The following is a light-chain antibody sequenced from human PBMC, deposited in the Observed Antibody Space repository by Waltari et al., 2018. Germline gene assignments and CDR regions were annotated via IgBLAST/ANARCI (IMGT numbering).Light chain of an antibody. CDR2: AAF. Sequence: EIQMTQSPSSLYAAVGDTVTITCRASQSISALLAWYQQKPGKAPKLLISAAFNLQSGVPSRFSGSRSGTDFSLTISSLQPEDFATYYCQQCNTLPFAFGGGTTVEIK. V-gene: IGKV1D-12*01. J-gene: IGKJ4*01. CDR3: QQCNTLPFA. CDR1: QSISAL.